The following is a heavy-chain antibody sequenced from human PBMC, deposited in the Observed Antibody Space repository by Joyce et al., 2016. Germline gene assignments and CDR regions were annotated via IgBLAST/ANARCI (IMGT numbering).Heavy chain of an antibody. Sequence: QVQLVESGGGVVQPGRSLRLSCSVSGFNISDYGIHWVRQAPGKGLEWVAVNPHEGRNKFYGDSVKGQFTISRDKSKNTVYLQMNRLRPEDTALYYCARDRVSFSSITTVGLAHYGMDVWGQGTTVIVSS. V-gene: IGHV3-30*03. CDR2: NPHEGRNK. J-gene: IGHJ6*02. D-gene: IGHD3-3*01. CDR3: ARDRVSFSSITTVGLAHYGMDV. CDR1: GFNISDYG.